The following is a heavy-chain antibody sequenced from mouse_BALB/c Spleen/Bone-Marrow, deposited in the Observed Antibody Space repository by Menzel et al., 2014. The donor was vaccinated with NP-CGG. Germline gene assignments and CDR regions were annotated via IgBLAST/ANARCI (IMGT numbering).Heavy chain of an antibody. CDR3: KSNNYGSSRGFVY. V-gene: IGHV1S53*01. Sequence: VQLQQFDAELVKTGASGKMSCKGSGYTFTDHAIHWVKKKPEQGLEWIGYVSPGNGDIKYNEKFKGKGTLTADKSSRTAYFHLNRLTSEDSAVYFCKSNNYGSSRGFVYWGQGTPVTVSA. CDR2: VSPGNGDI. D-gene: IGHD1-1*01. CDR1: GYTFTDHA. J-gene: IGHJ3*01.